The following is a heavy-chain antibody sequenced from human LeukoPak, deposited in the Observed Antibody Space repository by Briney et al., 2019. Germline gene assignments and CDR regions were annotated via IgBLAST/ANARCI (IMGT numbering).Heavy chain of an antibody. D-gene: IGHD3-16*01. J-gene: IGHJ4*02. CDR3: ARGNDYVWGTPPH. Sequence: PGGSLRLSCAASGFTFSNYWMHWVRQAPGKGLEWVSSISSSSSYIYYADSVKGRFTISRDNAKNSLYLQMNSLRAEDTAVYYCARGNDYVWGTPPHWGQGTLVTVSS. CDR1: GFTFSNYW. V-gene: IGHV3-21*01. CDR2: ISSSSSYI.